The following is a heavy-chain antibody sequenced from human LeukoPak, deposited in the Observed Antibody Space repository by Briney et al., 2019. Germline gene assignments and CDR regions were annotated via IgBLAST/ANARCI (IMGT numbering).Heavy chain of an antibody. J-gene: IGHJ3*02. V-gene: IGHV5-51*01. CDR1: GYSFTSYW. Sequence: GESLKISCKGSGYSFTSYWIGWVRQMPGKGLEWMGIIYPGDSDTRYSPSFQGQVTISADKSISTAYLQWSSLKTSDTAMYYCARPSTYYYDSSGYYYERGAFDIWGQGTMVTVSS. D-gene: IGHD3-22*01. CDR2: IYPGDSDT. CDR3: ARPSTYYYDSSGYYYERGAFDI.